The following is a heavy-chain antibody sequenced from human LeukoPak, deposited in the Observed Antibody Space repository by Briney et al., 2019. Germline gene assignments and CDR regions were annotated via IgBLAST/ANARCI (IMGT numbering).Heavy chain of an antibody. D-gene: IGHD2-8*02. CDR2: ILYDGSKT. CDR1: GVTFRNYG. Sequence: GGSLRLSCTVSGVTFRNYGIHWVRQAPGKGLEWVAVILYDGSKTLYADSVKGRFTISRDNSKNMLYLQMNSLKTEDTAVYYCTTEMPTWWFLGSPTVDYWGQGTLVTVSS. CDR3: TTEMPTWWFLGSPTVDY. J-gene: IGHJ4*02. V-gene: IGHV3-33*01.